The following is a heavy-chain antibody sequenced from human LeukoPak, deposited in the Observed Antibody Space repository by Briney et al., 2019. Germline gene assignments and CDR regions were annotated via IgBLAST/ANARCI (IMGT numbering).Heavy chain of an antibody. CDR1: GYTFTSYG. CDR2: ISAYNGNT. D-gene: IGHD2-21*01. Sequence: ASVKVSCKASGYTFTSYGISWVRQAPGQGLEWMGWISAYNGNTNYAQKLQGRVTMTTDTSTSTAYMELRSLRSDDTTVYYCARALLYYYYMDVWGKGTTVTISS. J-gene: IGHJ6*03. CDR3: ARALLYYYYMDV. V-gene: IGHV1-18*01.